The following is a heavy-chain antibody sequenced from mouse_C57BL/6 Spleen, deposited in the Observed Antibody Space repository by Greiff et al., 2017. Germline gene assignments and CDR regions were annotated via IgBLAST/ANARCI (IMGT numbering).Heavy chain of an antibody. CDR3: ARSGNWDLHWYFDV. Sequence: EVKVVESGGGLVQPGGSLSLSCAASGFTFTDYYMSWVRQPPGKALEWLGFIRNKANGYTTEYSASVKGRFTISRDNYQSILYLQMKALRAEDSATYYCARSGNWDLHWYFDVWGTGTTVTVSS. D-gene: IGHD4-1*01. J-gene: IGHJ1*03. CDR2: IRNKANGYTT. V-gene: IGHV7-3*01. CDR1: GFTFTDYY.